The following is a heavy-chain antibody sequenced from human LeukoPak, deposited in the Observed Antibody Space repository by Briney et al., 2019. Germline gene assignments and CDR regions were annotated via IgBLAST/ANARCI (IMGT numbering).Heavy chain of an antibody. CDR1: GFTFSSYG. D-gene: IGHD3-16*01. CDR3: AKAVSGSYEWFDP. CDR2: ISGSGGST. V-gene: IGHV3-23*01. Sequence: PGGSLRLSCAASGFTFSSYGMSWVRQAPGKGLEWVSAISGSGGSTHYADSVKGRFTISRDNSKNTLYLQMNSLRAEDTAVYYCAKAVSGSYEWFDPWGQGTLVTVSS. J-gene: IGHJ5*02.